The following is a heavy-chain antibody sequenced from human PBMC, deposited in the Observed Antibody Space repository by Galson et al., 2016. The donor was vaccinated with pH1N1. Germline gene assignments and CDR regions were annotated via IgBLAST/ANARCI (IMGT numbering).Heavy chain of an antibody. CDR2: INPNSGGT. CDR1: GYTFSGYY. D-gene: IGHD6-19*01. CDR3: ARDPNSGWYTDY. J-gene: IGHJ4*02. Sequence: SVKVSCKVSGYTFSGYYMHWVRQAPGQGLEWMGWINPNSGGTSYAPKFQGRVTMTRDTSISTGYMELSRLRSDDTAVYYCARDPNSGWYTDYWGQGTLVTVSS. V-gene: IGHV1-2*02.